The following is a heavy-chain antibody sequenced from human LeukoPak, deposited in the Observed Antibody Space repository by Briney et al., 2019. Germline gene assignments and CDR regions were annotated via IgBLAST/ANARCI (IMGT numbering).Heavy chain of an antibody. D-gene: IGHD6-19*01. CDR3: ARGEGNSGPFFS. V-gene: IGHV4-39*07. Sequence: SETLSLTCTVSEGSITSSTFYWGWIRQPPGKGLEWIGSISYTESTNYNPSLKSRVTISVDTSKNQFSLKLSSVTAADTAVYYCARGEGNSGPFFSWGQGTLVTVSS. CDR1: EGSITSSTFY. CDR2: ISYTEST. J-gene: IGHJ4*02.